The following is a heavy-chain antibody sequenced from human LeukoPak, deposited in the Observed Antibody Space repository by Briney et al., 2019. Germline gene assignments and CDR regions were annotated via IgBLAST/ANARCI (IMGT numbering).Heavy chain of an antibody. V-gene: IGHV4-61*08. J-gene: IGHJ4*02. CDR1: GGSISSGDYY. CDR3: ARETCTNGFCYYFDF. CDR2: IYYSGST. Sequence: SETLSLTCTVSGGSISSGDYYWSWIRQPPGKGLEWIGYIYYSGSTNYSPSLKSRVTILVDTSKNQFSLKLSSVTAADTAVYYCARETCTNGFCYYFDFWGQGTLVTVSS. D-gene: IGHD2-8*01.